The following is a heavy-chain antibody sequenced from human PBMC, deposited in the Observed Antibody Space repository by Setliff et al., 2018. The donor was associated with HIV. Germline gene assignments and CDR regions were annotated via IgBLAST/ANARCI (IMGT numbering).Heavy chain of an antibody. D-gene: IGHD1-26*01. CDR1: GGSISSYY. CDR2: IYYTGST. V-gene: IGHV4-59*01. CDR3: ARLDDSGSYYENAFDI. J-gene: IGHJ3*02. Sequence: SETLSLTCNVSGGSISSYYWSWIRQPPGKGLEWIGSIYYTGSTDYNPSLMSRVTISLDTPKNQFSLKLNSVIAADTAVYYCARLDDSGSYYENAFDIWGQGAMVTVSS.